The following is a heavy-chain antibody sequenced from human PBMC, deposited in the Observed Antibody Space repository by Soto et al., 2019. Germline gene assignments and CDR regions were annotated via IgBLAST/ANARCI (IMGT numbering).Heavy chain of an antibody. Sequence: QVQLVQSGAEVKKPGSSVKVSCKASGGTFSSYAISWVRQAPGQGLEWMGGIIPIFGTANYAQKFQGRVTITEDESTSTAYMELSSLRSEDTAVYYCATRDYYYDGSGYYYLDYWGQGTLVTVSS. D-gene: IGHD3-22*01. V-gene: IGHV1-69*01. J-gene: IGHJ4*02. CDR1: GGTFSSYA. CDR2: IIPIFGTA. CDR3: ATRDYYYDGSGYYYLDY.